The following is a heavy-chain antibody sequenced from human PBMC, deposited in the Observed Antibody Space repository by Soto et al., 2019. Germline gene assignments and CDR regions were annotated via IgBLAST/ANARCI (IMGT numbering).Heavy chain of an antibody. J-gene: IGHJ4*02. CDR2: IYSSGST. V-gene: IGHV4-59*01. Sequence: QVQLQESGPGLVKPSETLSLSCTVSGGSISSDYWSWIRQPPGKGLEWIGYIYSSGSTYYNPSLKSRVTISVDTSKNQFSLKLSSVTAADTAVYYCARGRQWLNYWGQGTLVTVSS. CDR3: ARGRQWLNY. D-gene: IGHD6-19*01. CDR1: GGSISSDY.